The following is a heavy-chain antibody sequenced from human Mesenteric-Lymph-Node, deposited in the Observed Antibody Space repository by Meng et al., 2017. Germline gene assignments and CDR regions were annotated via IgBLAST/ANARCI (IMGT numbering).Heavy chain of an antibody. D-gene: IGHD2-21*02. CDR3: ARVGAYCGGDCYHPR. V-gene: IGHV4-4*02. J-gene: IGHJ4*02. CDR2: IYHSGST. CDR1: GGSLSSRTW. Sequence: QVPLQESGPGLVKPSGTLSLPCAVSGGSLSSRTWWSWVRQPPGKGLEWIGEIYHSGSTNYNPSLKSRVTISVDESKNQFSLRLSSVTAADTAVYYCARVGAYCGGDCYHPRWGQGTLVTVSS.